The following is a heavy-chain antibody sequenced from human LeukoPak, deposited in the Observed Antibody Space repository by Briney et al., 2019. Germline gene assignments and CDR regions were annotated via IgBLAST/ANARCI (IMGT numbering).Heavy chain of an antibody. CDR3: ARQIGPFLEWSKYYFDY. CDR1: SSYW. J-gene: IGHJ4*02. V-gene: IGHV4-39*01. D-gene: IGHD3-3*02. CDR2: IYYSGST. Sequence: SSYWMNWARQPPGKGLEWIGSIYYSGSTYYNPSLKSRVTISVDTSKNQFSLKLSSVTAADTAVYYCARQIGPFLEWSKYYFDYWGQGTLVTVSS.